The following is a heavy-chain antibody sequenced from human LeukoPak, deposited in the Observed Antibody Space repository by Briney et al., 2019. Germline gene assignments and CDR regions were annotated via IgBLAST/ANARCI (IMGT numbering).Heavy chain of an antibody. CDR1: GGSISSYY. J-gene: IGHJ3*02. Sequence: SETLSLTCTVSGGSISSYYWSWIRQPAGKGLEWIGRIYTSGSTNYNPSLKSRVTMSVDTSKNQFSLKLSSVTAADTAVYYCARPHSSSWYEDAFDIWGQGTMVTVSS. V-gene: IGHV4-4*07. CDR3: ARPHSSSWYEDAFDI. D-gene: IGHD6-13*01. CDR2: IYTSGST.